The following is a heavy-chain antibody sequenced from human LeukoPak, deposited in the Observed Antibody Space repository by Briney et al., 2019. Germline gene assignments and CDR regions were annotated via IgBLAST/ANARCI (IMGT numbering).Heavy chain of an antibody. CDR3: ARGYYGTEYYFDY. V-gene: IGHV4-34*01. Sequence: SETLSLTCAVYGGSFSGNYWSWIRQPPGKGLEWIGEINHSGSTNYNPSLKSRVTISVDTSKNQFSLKLSSVTAADTAVYYCARGYYGTEYYFDYWGQGTLVTVSS. J-gene: IGHJ4*02. CDR2: INHSGST. D-gene: IGHD1-26*01. CDR1: GGSFSGNY.